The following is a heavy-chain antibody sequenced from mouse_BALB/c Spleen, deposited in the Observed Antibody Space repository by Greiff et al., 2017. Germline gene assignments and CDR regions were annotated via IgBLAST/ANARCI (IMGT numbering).Heavy chain of an antibody. Sequence: EVKVVESGGGLVKPGGSLKLSCAASGFTFSSYAMSWVRQSPEKRLEWVAESSSGGSYTYYPDTVTGRFTISRDNAKNTLYLEMSSLRSEDTAMYYCARAYYSLDYGGQGTTLTGAS. J-gene: IGHJ2*01. V-gene: IGHV5-9-4*01. CDR1: GFTFSSYA. CDR3: ARAYYSLDY. D-gene: IGHD2-12*01. CDR2: SSSGGSYT.